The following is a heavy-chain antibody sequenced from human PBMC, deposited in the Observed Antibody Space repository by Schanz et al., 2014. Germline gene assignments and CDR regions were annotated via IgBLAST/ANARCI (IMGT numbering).Heavy chain of an antibody. V-gene: IGHV3-7*01. CDR2: IKHDGSVK. CDR1: GFGFSSYS. J-gene: IGHJ4*02. Sequence: EVQLVESGGGLIQPGGSLRLSCAASGFGFSSYSMNWVRQAPGKGPEWVANIKHDGSVKDYVDSVEGRFTISRDNAKNTLYLQMNSLRAEDTAVYFCARDNRYYLFDYWGQGALVTVSS. CDR3: ARDNRYYLFDY. D-gene: IGHD3-16*02.